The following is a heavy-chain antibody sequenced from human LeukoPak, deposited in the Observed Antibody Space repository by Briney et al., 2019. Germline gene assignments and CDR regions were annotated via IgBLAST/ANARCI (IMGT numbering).Heavy chain of an antibody. CDR1: GGSISSYY. CDR3: ARWAVVGATKGFDY. Sequence: SETLSLACTVSGGSISSYYWSWIRQPPGKGLECIGYMYYGGSANYNPSLKSRVTISVDTSKNQFSLKLSSVTAADAAVYYCARWAVVGATKGFDYWGQGTLVTVSS. D-gene: IGHD1-26*01. J-gene: IGHJ4*02. V-gene: IGHV4-59*01. CDR2: MYYGGSA.